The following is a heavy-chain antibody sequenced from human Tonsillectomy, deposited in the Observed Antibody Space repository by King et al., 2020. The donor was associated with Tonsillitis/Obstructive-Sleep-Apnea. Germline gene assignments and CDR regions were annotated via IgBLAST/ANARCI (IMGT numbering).Heavy chain of an antibody. Sequence: VQLVESGAEVKKPGESLKISCKGSGYSFTSYWIGWVRQMPGKGLEWMGIIYPADSDTRYSPSFQGQVTISADKSISTAYLQWRSLKASDTAIYYCARGDRSTSPAMWTRYFDYWGQGTLVTFSS. D-gene: IGHD2-2*01. CDR2: IYPADSDT. J-gene: IGHJ4*02. V-gene: IGHV5-51*03. CDR3: ARGDRSTSPAMWTRYFDY. CDR1: GYSFTSYW.